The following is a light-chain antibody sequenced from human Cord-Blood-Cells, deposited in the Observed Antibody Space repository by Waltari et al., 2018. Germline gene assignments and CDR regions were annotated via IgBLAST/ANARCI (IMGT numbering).Light chain of an antibody. CDR2: EGS. CDR3: CSYAGSSTYV. Sequence: QSALTQPASVSGSPGQPITISCTGTSSDVGSYNLVSWYQQHPGKAPKLIVYEGSKRPSGVSNRFSGSKSGNTASLTISGLQAEDEADYYCCSYAGSSTYVFGTGTKVTVL. V-gene: IGLV2-23*01. CDR1: SSDVGSYNL. J-gene: IGLJ1*01.